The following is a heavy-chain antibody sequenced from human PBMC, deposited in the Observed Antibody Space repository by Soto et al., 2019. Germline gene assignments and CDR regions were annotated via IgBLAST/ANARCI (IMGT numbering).Heavy chain of an antibody. CDR1: GFSLSTSGVG. CDR3: AHLTYYYDSSGYYSRAEYFQH. V-gene: IGHV2-5*02. J-gene: IGHJ1*01. CDR2: IYWDDDK. D-gene: IGHD3-22*01. Sequence: SGPTLVNPTQTLTLTCTFSGFSLSTSGVGVGWIRQPPGKALEWLALIYWDDDKRYSPSLKSRLTITKDTSKNQVVLTMTNMDPVDTATYYCAHLTYYYDSSGYYSRAEYFQHWGRGTLVTVSS.